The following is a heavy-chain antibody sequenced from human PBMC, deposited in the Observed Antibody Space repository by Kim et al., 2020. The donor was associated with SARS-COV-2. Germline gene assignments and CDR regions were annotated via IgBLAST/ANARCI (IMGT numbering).Heavy chain of an antibody. J-gene: IGHJ5*02. CDR1: GFTFSSYS. V-gene: IGHV3-48*02. D-gene: IGHD6-19*01. CDR3: ASLGEAVAGNTFDP. CDR2: ISSSSSTI. Sequence: GGSLRLSCAASGFTFSSYSMNWVRQAPGKGLEWVSYISSSSSTIYYADSVKGRFTISRDNAKNSLYLQMNSLRDEDTAVYYCASLGEAVAGNTFDPWGQGTLVTVSS.